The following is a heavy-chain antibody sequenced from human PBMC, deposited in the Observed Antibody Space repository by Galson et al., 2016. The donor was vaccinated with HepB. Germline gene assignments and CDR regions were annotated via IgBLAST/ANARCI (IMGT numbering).Heavy chain of an antibody. D-gene: IGHD3-16*01. CDR1: GFTFTNAW. Sequence: SLRLSCAASGFTFTNAWMNWVRQAPGKGLEWVSGITGSGTTTHYADSVRGRFTISRDNSKNTLYLDMNSLRAGDTAVYYCGKHGGFDYWGQGALVTVSS. CDR2: ITGSGTTT. J-gene: IGHJ4*02. V-gene: IGHV3-23*01. CDR3: GKHGGFDY.